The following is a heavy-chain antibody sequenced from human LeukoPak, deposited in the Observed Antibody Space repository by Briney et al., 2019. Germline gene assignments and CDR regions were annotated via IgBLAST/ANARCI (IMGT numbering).Heavy chain of an antibody. CDR3: VPGSSDY. Sequence: HPGGSLRLSCAASGFIFSNYAMSWVRQAPGKGLEWVSAISGSGGNTYHTDSVKGRFTISRDNSKNTLYLQMNSLRAEDTALYYCVPGSSDYWGQGTLVTVSS. V-gene: IGHV3-23*01. J-gene: IGHJ4*02. CDR1: GFIFSNYA. D-gene: IGHD6-6*01. CDR2: ISGSGGNT.